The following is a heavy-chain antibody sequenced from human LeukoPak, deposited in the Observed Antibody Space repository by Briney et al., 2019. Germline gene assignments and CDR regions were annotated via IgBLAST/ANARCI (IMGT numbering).Heavy chain of an antibody. CDR2: MNPNSGNT. D-gene: IGHD6-13*01. Sequence: ASVKVSCKASGYTFTSYDINWVRQATGQGLEWMGWMNPNSGNTGYAQKFQGRVTMTRNTSISTAYMELSSLRSEDTAVYYCATQDQYSSYYYGMDVWGQGTTVTVSS. V-gene: IGHV1-8*01. CDR3: ATQDQYSSYYYGMDV. J-gene: IGHJ6*02. CDR1: GYTFTSYD.